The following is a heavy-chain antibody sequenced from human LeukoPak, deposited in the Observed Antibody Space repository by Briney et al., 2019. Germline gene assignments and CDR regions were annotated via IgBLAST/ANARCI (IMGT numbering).Heavy chain of an antibody. Sequence: SETLSLTCVVSGYSISSGYQWAWIRQSPGKGLEWIGRIYHSGSAHYNPSLKSRVTISVETSKNQFSLNLYSVTAADTAVYYCARDPRWLTPDCTSTSCYENYFDPWGQGTLVTVSS. CDR1: GYSISSGYQ. J-gene: IGHJ5*02. D-gene: IGHD2-2*01. CDR3: ARDPRWLTPDCTSTSCYENYFDP. V-gene: IGHV4-38-2*02. CDR2: IYHSGSA.